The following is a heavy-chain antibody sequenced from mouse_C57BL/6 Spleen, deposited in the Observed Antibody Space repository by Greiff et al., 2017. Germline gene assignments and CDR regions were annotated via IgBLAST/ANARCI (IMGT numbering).Heavy chain of an antibody. D-gene: IGHD2-1*01. CDR3: AREGYYGNSDY. Sequence: QVQLQQSGPELVKPGASVKISCKASGYAFSSSWMNWVKQRPGKGLEWIGRIYPGDGDTNYNGKFKGKATLTADKSSSTAYMQLSSLTSEDSAVYFCAREGYYGNSDYWGQGTTLAVSS. CDR2: IYPGDGDT. CDR1: GYAFSSSW. V-gene: IGHV1-82*01. J-gene: IGHJ2*01.